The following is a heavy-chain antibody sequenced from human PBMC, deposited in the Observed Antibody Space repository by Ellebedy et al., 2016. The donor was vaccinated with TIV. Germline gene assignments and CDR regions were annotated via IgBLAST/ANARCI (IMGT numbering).Heavy chain of an antibody. D-gene: IGHD6-19*01. Sequence: GESLKISCAASGFTFSLFTMTWVRQAPGKGLEWVSAISGGGANTYYADSVRGRFSISRDNSRRMLFLQMNTLRGEDTAVYYCAKVDNSGWSYQTRFDHWGPGILVTVSS. CDR3: AKVDNSGWSYQTRFDH. CDR1: GFTFSLFT. V-gene: IGHV3-23*01. J-gene: IGHJ5*01. CDR2: ISGGGANT.